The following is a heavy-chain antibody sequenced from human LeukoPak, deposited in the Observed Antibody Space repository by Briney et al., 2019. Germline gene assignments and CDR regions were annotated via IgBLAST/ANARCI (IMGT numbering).Heavy chain of an antibody. CDR2: INPNGGGT. V-gene: IGHV1-2*02. CDR3: ARDAPGKQCSSTSCLGWYFEL. D-gene: IGHD2-2*01. J-gene: IGHJ2*01. Sequence: GASVKVSCKASGYTFTGYYMHWVRQAPGQGLEWMGWINPNGGGTNSAQKFQGRVTMTRDTSISTAYMELSRLRSDDTAVYFCARDAPGKQCSSTSCLGWYFELWGRGTLVTVSS. CDR1: GYTFTGYY.